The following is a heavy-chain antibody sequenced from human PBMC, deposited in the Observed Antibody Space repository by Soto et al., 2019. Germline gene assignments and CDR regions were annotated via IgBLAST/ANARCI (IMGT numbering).Heavy chain of an antibody. CDR2: ISRSSGCI. CDR3: AKDISRRCSGGSCYSVNFAY. V-gene: IGHV3-9*01. D-gene: IGHD2-15*01. J-gene: IGHJ4*02. Sequence: DRGKGLEWVTAISRSSGCIGYADSVKGRFTVSRDNAKNSLYLQMNSLSAEDTALYYCAKDISRRCSGGSCYSVNFAYWGQGTLVTVSS.